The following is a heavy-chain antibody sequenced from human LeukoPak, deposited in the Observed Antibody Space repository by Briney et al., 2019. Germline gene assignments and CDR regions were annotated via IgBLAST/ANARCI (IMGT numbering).Heavy chain of an antibody. Sequence: GGSLRLSCAASEFSFHDYTMHWVRQAPGKGLEWVSGISWDGVTKDYADSVKGRFTISRDNAKKSLNLQMISLSAEDTALYYCTKAPYSYSSSLDYWGQGVHVTVSS. CDR2: ISWDGVTK. CDR1: EFSFHDYT. CDR3: TKAPYSYSSSLDY. V-gene: IGHV3-9*01. D-gene: IGHD6-6*01. J-gene: IGHJ4*02.